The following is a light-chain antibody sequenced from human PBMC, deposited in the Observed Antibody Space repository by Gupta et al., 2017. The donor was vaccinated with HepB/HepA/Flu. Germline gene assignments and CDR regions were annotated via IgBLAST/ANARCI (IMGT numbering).Light chain of an antibody. CDR3: SEWADSMDGHEV. CDR1: SSNIGSNA. V-gene: IGLV1-44*01. J-gene: IGLJ6*01. Sequence: QSMLTHPPSASGTPGQTVTISCSGSSSNIGSNAVNWYQQLPGTAPKLRIVVTERRPSGIPDRFSCSTSGSSASPAISGLQSEDEAEVDYSEWADSMDGHEVFGTGTKVTVL. CDR2: VTE.